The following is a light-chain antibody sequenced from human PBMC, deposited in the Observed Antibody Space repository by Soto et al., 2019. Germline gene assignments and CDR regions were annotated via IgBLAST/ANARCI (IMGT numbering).Light chain of an antibody. Sequence: DIPLTQSPATLSASVGDRRTITWQASQSISRWLAWYKQKPGKAPTLLIYDASTLERVVPSMFRGTGSGTEFTLSIDSLKPSAFATYYCQQYHTSSITFGQGTRLEIK. CDR1: QSISRW. CDR3: QQYHTSSIT. V-gene: IGKV1-5*01. CDR2: DAS. J-gene: IGKJ5*01.